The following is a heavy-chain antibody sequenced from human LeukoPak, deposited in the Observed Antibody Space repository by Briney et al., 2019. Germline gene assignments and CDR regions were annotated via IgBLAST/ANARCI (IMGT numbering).Heavy chain of an antibody. Sequence: SETLSLTCSVSGGSIINYYWGWIRQPPGKGLDWIGGIYYTGSTYYNPSLKSRVTISIDTSKNQFSLHLTSVTAADTAVYYCARDSSSGSFWFDPWGQGTLVTVSS. J-gene: IGHJ5*02. CDR2: IYYTGST. V-gene: IGHV4-39*07. D-gene: IGHD6-19*01. CDR3: ARDSSSGSFWFDP. CDR1: GGSIINYY.